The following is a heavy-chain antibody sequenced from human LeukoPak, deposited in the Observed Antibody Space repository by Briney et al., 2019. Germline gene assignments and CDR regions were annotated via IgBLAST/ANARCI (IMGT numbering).Heavy chain of an antibody. CDR3: ARNGVRGVTLDY. CDR2: IWYDGSNK. Sequence: GGSLRLSCAASGFTFSSYGMHWVRQAPGKGLEWVAVIWYDGSNKYYADSVKGRFTISRDNSKNTLYLQVNSLRAEDTAVYYCARNGVRGVTLDYWGQGTLVTVSS. J-gene: IGHJ4*02. CDR1: GFTFSSYG. V-gene: IGHV3-33*01. D-gene: IGHD3-10*01.